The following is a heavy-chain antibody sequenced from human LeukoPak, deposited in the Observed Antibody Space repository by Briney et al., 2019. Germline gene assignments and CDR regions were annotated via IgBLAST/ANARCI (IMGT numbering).Heavy chain of an antibody. Sequence: GGSLRLSCAASGFTFSSYWMSWVRQAPGKGLEWVANIKQDGSEKYYVDSVKGRFTIPRDNAKNSLYLQMNSLRAEDTAVYYCARDGDYYGSGSYYSWFDPWGQGTLVTVSS. V-gene: IGHV3-7*01. CDR1: GFTFSSYW. D-gene: IGHD3-10*01. J-gene: IGHJ5*02. CDR2: IKQDGSEK. CDR3: ARDGDYYGSGSYYSWFDP.